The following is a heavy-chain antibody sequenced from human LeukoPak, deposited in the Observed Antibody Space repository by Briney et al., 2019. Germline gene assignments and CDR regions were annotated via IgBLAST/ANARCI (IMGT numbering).Heavy chain of an antibody. CDR2: INHSGST. CDR1: GGSFSGYY. V-gene: IGHV4-34*01. D-gene: IGHD3-22*01. CDR3: ARVPPNQYYDSSGHFDY. Sequence: SETLSLTCAVYGGSFSGYYWSWIRQPPGKGLEWIGEINHSGSTNYNPSLKSRVTISVDTSKNQFSLKLSSVTAADTAVYYCARVPPNQYYDSSGHFDYWGQGTLVTVSS. J-gene: IGHJ4*02.